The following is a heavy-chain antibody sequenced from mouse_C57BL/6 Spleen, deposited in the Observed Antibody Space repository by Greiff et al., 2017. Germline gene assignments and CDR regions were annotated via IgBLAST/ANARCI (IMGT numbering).Heavy chain of an antibody. CDR2: INPNNGGT. D-gene: IGHD2-3*01. Sequence: EVKLQESGPELVKPGASVKMSCKASGYTFTDYNMHWVKQSHGKSLEWIGYINPNNGGTSYNQKFKGKATLTVNTSSSTAYMELRSLTSEDSAVYYCASGGWLLRMDYWGQGSSVTVSS. J-gene: IGHJ4*01. CDR3: ASGGWLLRMDY. V-gene: IGHV1-22*01. CDR1: GYTFTDYN.